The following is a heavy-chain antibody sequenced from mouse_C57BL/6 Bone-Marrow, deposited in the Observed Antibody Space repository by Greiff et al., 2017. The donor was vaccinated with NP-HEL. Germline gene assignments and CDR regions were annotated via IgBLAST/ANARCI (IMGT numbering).Heavy chain of an antibody. Sequence: QVQLQQPGAELVKPGASVKLSCKASGYTFTSYWMHWVKQRPGQGLEWIGMIHPNSGSTNYNEKFKSKATLTVDKSSSTAYMQLSSLTSEDSAVYYCARLGLRRRRFAYWGRGTLVTVSA. V-gene: IGHV1-64*01. CDR3: ARLGLRRRRFAY. D-gene: IGHD2-2*01. CDR2: IHPNSGST. J-gene: IGHJ3*01. CDR1: GYTFTSYW.